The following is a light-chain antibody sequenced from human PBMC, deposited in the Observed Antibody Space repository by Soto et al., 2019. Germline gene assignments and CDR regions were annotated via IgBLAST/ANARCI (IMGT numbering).Light chain of an antibody. CDR2: GVS. Sequence: QSALTQPASVSGSPGQSITISCTGTSSDIGGYNYVSWYQQHPGKAPKLLIYGVSNRPSGVSDRFSGSKSGNTASLTISGLQAEDEADYYCQSYDSSLSGWVFGGGTKLTVL. J-gene: IGLJ3*02. CDR3: QSYDSSLSGWV. CDR1: SSDIGGYNY. V-gene: IGLV2-14*01.